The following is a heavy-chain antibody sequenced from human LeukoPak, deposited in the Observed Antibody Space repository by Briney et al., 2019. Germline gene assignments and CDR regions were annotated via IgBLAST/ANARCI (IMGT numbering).Heavy chain of an antibody. CDR2: ISYDGSNK. CDR3: AKDWDIAVAGCDY. CDR1: GFTFSNYA. D-gene: IGHD6-19*01. Sequence: GTSLRLSCAASGFTFSNYAMHWVRQAPGKGLEWVAVISYDGSNKYYADSVKGRFTISRDNSKNTLYLQMNSLRAEDTAVYYCAKDWDIAVAGCDYWGQGTLVTVSS. V-gene: IGHV3-30-3*01. J-gene: IGHJ4*02.